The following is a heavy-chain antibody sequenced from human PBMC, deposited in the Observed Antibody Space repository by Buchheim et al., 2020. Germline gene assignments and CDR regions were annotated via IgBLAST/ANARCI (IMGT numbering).Heavy chain of an antibody. J-gene: IGHJ6*02. CDR2: IYTSGST. D-gene: IGHD3-3*01. CDR1: GGSISSGSYY. Sequence: QVQLQESGPGLVKPSQTLSLTCTVSGGSISSGSYYWSWIRQPAGKGLEWIGRIYTSGSTNYNPSLKSRVTISVDTSKNQVSLKLSSVTAADTAVYYCARDHVLRFLEGDFGMDVWGQGTT. V-gene: IGHV4-61*02. CDR3: ARDHVLRFLEGDFGMDV.